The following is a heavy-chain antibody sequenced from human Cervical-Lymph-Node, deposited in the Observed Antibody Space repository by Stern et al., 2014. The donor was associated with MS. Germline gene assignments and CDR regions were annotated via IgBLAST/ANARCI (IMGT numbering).Heavy chain of an antibody. Sequence: EQLVQSGAELIRPGESLKISCKGSGYKFSIYWIAWVRQMPGKGLEWMGIIYPGDSETRYSPSFQGQVTRSADKSTSTAYLQWSSLNASDTAMYFCARQTTAWASDVWGQGTLVTVSS. D-gene: IGHD1-14*01. CDR3: ARQTTAWASDV. V-gene: IGHV5-51*01. J-gene: IGHJ4*02. CDR2: IYPGDSET. CDR1: GYKFSIYW.